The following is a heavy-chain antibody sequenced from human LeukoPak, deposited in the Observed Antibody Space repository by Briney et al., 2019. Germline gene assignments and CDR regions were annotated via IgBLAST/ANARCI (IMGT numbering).Heavy chain of an antibody. D-gene: IGHD5-24*01. CDR3: ARAGRWLHLNWFDP. CDR1: GGSFSGYY. V-gene: IGHV4-34*01. CDR2: INHSGST. J-gene: IGHJ5*02. Sequence: PSETLSLTCAVYGGSFSGYYWSWIRQPPGKGLEWIGEINHSGSTNYNPSLKSRVTISVDTSKNQFPLKLSSVTAADTAVYYCARAGRWLHLNWFDPWGQGTLVTVSS.